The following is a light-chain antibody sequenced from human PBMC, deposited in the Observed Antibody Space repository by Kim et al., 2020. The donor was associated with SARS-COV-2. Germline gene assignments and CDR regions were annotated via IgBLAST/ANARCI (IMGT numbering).Light chain of an antibody. V-gene: IGLV2-23*01. Sequence: PGQSITISCTGTSSDVGSYNLVSWYQHHPGKAPKLMIYEGSKRPSGVSNRFSGSKSGNTASLTISGLQAEDEADYYCCSYAGSSTVFGGGTQLTVL. CDR2: EGS. CDR1: SSDVGSYNL. J-gene: IGLJ2*01. CDR3: CSYAGSSTV.